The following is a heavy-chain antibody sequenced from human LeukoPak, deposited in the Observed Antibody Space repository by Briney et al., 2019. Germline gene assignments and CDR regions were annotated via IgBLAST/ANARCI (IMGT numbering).Heavy chain of an antibody. CDR3: ARRRRFGSGNNSAFDP. Sequence: SETLSLTCTVSGGSISSYYWSWIRQPPGKGLEWIGYIYYSGSTNYNPSLKSRVTISVDTSKNQFSLKLSSVIAADTAAYYCARRRRFGSGNNSAFDPWGQGTLVTVSS. CDR1: GGSISSYY. V-gene: IGHV4-59*12. D-gene: IGHD3-10*01. CDR2: IYYSGST. J-gene: IGHJ5*02.